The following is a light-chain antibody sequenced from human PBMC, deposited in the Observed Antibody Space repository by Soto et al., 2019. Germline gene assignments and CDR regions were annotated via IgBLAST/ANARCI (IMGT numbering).Light chain of an antibody. CDR2: GAS. J-gene: IGKJ1*01. V-gene: IGKV3-20*01. CDR3: QQYNNWPRT. Sequence: EIVLTQSPGTLSLSPGERATLSCRASHVVSSSYVAWYQQNPGQAPRLLIYGASRRATGIPDRFSGSGSGTDFTLTISRLEPEDFAVYYCQQYNNWPRTFGQGTKVDIK. CDR1: HVVSSSY.